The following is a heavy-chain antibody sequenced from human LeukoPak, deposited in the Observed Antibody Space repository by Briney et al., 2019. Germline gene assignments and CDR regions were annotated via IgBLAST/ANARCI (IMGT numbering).Heavy chain of an antibody. V-gene: IGHV3-48*01. CDR1: GFTFSSYS. CDR3: ARDGRSWYSSSWYGDY. D-gene: IGHD6-13*01. Sequence: PGGSLRLSCAASGFTFSSYSMNWVRQAPGKGLEWVSYISSSSSTIYYADSVKGRFTISRDNAKNSLYLQMNSLRAEDTAVYYCARDGRSWYSSSWYGDYWGQGTLVTVSS. J-gene: IGHJ4*02. CDR2: ISSSSSTI.